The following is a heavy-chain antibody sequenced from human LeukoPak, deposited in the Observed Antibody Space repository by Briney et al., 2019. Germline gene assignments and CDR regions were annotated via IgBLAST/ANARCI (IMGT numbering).Heavy chain of an antibody. V-gene: IGHV3-9*01. J-gene: IGHJ4*02. CDR3: TKALSGSYSLSDY. CDR1: GYTFDDYA. Sequence: GRSLRLSCAASGYTFDDYAMHWVRQAPGTGLEWVYADSVKGRFTISRDNAKNSLYLQMNSLRAEDTALYYCTKALSGSYSLSDYWGQGTLVTVSS. D-gene: IGHD1-26*01.